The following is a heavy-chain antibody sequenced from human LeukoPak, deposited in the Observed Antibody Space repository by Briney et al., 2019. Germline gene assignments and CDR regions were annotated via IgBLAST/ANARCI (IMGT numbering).Heavy chain of an antibody. D-gene: IGHD3-9*01. Sequence: ASVKVSCKASGYTFGSDDINWVRQAPGQGLEWMGWINPNSGGTNYAQKFQGRVTMTRDTSISTAYMELSRLRSDDTAVYYCARLPDILTGYYDYWGQGTLVTVSS. J-gene: IGHJ4*02. V-gene: IGHV1-2*02. CDR1: GYTFGSDD. CDR3: ARLPDILTGYYDY. CDR2: INPNSGGT.